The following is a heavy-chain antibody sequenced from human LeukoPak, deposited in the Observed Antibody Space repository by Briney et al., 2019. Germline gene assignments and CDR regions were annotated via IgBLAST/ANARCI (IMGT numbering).Heavy chain of an antibody. Sequence: ASVKVSCTASGYTFTSYGISWVRQAPGQGLEWMGWISAYNGNTNYAQKLQGRVTMTTDTSTSTAYMELRSLRSDDTAVYYCARGDRPGDYYYGMDVWGQGTTVTVSS. J-gene: IGHJ6*02. V-gene: IGHV1-18*01. CDR2: ISAYNGNT. CDR3: ARGDRPGDYYYGMDV. CDR1: GYTFTSYG. D-gene: IGHD3-10*01.